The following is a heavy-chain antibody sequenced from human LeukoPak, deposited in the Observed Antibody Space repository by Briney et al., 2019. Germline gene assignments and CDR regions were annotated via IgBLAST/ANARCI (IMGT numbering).Heavy chain of an antibody. CDR1: GFSLSTSGMR. Sequence: SGPTLVQPTQTLTLTCTFSGFSLSTSGMRVSWIRQPPGKALEWLARIDWDDDKFYSTSLKTRLTISKDTSKNQVVLIMTNMDPVDTATYYCARNPYYYYYMDVWGKGTTVTVSS. J-gene: IGHJ6*03. V-gene: IGHV2-70*04. CDR2: IDWDDDK. CDR3: ARNPYYYYYMDV.